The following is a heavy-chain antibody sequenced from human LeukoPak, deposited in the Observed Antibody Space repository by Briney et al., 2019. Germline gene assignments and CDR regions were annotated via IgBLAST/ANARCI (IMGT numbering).Heavy chain of an antibody. CDR3: ARGPGNSYGLLYYFDY. CDR2: INHGGST. CDR1: GGSFSGYY. J-gene: IGHJ4*02. D-gene: IGHD5-18*01. V-gene: IGHV4-34*01. Sequence: SETLSLTCAVYGGSFSGYYWSWIRQPPGKGLEWIGEINHGGSTNYNPSLKSRVTISVDTSKNQFSLNLSSVTAADTAVYYCARGPGNSYGLLYYFDYWGQGTLVTVSS.